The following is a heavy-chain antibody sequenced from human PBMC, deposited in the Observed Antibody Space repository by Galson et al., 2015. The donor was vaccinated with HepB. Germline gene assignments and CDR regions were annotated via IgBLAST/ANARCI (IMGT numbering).Heavy chain of an antibody. J-gene: IGHJ2*01. CDR1: GGTFSDYA. D-gene: IGHD1-7*01. CDR3: ARDPSKYGNYRHWYFDL. CDR2: LIPIFRTP. V-gene: IGHV1-69*13. Sequence: SVKVSCKVSGGTFSDYAISWVRQAPGQGLEWMGGLIPIFRTPRYAQKFQGRVTITADESTSTAYMELGSLRYDDTAVYYCARDPSKYGNYRHWYFDLWGRGTLVIVSS.